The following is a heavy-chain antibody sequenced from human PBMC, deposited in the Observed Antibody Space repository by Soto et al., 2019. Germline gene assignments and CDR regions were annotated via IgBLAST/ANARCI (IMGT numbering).Heavy chain of an antibody. CDR3: ARVSAYGDYPLFGMDV. D-gene: IGHD4-17*01. CDR2: ISSSSSYI. V-gene: IGHV3-21*01. J-gene: IGHJ6*02. Sequence: EVQLVESGGGLVKPGGSLRLSCAASGFTFSSYSMNWVRQAPGKGLEWVSSISSSSSYIYYADSVKGRFTISRDNAKNSLYLQMNSLRAEDTAVYYCARVSAYGDYPLFGMDVWGQGTTVTVSS. CDR1: GFTFSSYS.